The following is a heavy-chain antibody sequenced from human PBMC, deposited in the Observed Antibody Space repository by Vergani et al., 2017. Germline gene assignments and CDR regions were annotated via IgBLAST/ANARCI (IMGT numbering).Heavy chain of an antibody. CDR1: GFTFSSYE. V-gene: IGHV3-48*03. CDR3: ATPYDSSGYYELDY. D-gene: IGHD3-22*01. CDR2: ISSSGSTI. J-gene: IGHJ4*02. Sequence: EVQLVESGGGLVQPGGSLRLSCAASGFTFSSYEMNWVRQAPGKGLEWVSYISSSGSTIYYADSVKGRFTISRDNAKNSLYLQMNSLRAEDTAVYYCATPYDSSGYYELDYWGQGTLVTVSS.